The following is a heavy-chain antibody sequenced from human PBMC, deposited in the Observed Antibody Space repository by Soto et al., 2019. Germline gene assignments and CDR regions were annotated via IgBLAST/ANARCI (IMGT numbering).Heavy chain of an antibody. CDR2: TYYRSKWYN. Sequence: SQTLSLTCAISGDSVSSNSAAWNWIRQSPSRGLEWLGRTYYRSKWYNDYAVSVKSRITINPDTSKNQFYLQLNSVTPEDEAVSYCARERYYYDISESTRAIYSWFDYWGQGTLGTVCS. CDR1: GDSVSSNSAA. J-gene: IGHJ5*01. D-gene: IGHD3-22*01. CDR3: ARERYYYDISESTRAIYSWFDY. V-gene: IGHV6-1*01.